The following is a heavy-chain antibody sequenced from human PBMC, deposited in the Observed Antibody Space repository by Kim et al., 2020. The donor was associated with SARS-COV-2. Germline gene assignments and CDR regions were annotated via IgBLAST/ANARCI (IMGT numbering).Heavy chain of an antibody. J-gene: IGHJ4*02. Sequence: GGSLRLSCAASGFTFSSYWMHWVRQAPGKGLVWVSRINSDGSSTSYADSVKGRFTISRDNAKNTLYLQMNSLRAEDTAVYYCASIRYSSSWCYWGQGTLVTVSS. CDR2: INSDGSST. V-gene: IGHV3-74*01. D-gene: IGHD6-13*01. CDR1: GFTFSSYW. CDR3: ASIRYSSSWCY.